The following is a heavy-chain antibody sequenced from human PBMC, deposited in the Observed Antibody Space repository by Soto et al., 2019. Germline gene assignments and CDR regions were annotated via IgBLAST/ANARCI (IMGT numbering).Heavy chain of an antibody. Sequence: QVQLVQSGAEVKKPGSSVKVSCKASGGTFSSYAISWVRQAPGQGLEWMGGIIPIFGTANYAQKFQGRVTSTVDESTSTAYMELSSLRSEDTAVYYCARCGGGLGYCSSTSCYTAFDIWGQGTMVTVSS. V-gene: IGHV1-69*01. CDR3: ARCGGGLGYCSSTSCYTAFDI. CDR1: GGTFSSYA. CDR2: IIPIFGTA. J-gene: IGHJ3*02. D-gene: IGHD2-2*02.